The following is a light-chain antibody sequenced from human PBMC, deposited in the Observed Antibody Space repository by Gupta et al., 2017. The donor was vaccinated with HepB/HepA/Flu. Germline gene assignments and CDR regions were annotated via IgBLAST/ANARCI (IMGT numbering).Light chain of an antibody. V-gene: IGLV3-19*01. CDR1: RIRSYY. CDR2: GKN. J-gene: IGLJ1*01. Sequence: SSELTQDPVVSVALGQTVRITCQGDRIRSYYASWYQQKPGQAPVRDIEGKNNRPSGITDRFSGYSAGKNDSCNIKGAQAEDEADDYCNYRDSGGKHKVFGPGTKVTVL. CDR3: NYRDSGGKHKV.